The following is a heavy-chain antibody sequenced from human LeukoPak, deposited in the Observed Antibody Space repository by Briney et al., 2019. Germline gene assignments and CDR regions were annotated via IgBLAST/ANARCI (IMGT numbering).Heavy chain of an antibody. CDR1: GFTFSSYA. Sequence: GGSLRLSCAASGFTFSSYAMSWVRQAPGKGLEWVSAISGSGGSTYYADSVKGRFTISRDNSKNTLYLRMNSLRAEDTAVYYCAKDHRGGYCSGGSCYNDYWGQGTLVTVSS. V-gene: IGHV3-23*01. CDR2: ISGSGGST. D-gene: IGHD2-15*01. CDR3: AKDHRGGYCSGGSCYNDY. J-gene: IGHJ4*02.